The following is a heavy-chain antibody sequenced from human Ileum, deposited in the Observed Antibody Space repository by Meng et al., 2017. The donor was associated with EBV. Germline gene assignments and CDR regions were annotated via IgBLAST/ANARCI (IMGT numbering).Heavy chain of an antibody. D-gene: IGHD6-19*01. J-gene: IGHJ4*02. CDR1: GGSISSSNW. CDR2: IYHSGST. V-gene: IGHV4-4*02. Sequence: QVQRQGSGPGLAKPSGTLSLSCAVSGGSISSSNWWSWVRQPPGKGLEWIGEIYHSGSTNYNPSLKSRVTMSVDKSKNQFSLNLSSVTAADTAVYYCARVGQWLPIDYWGQGTLVTVSS. CDR3: ARVGQWLPIDY.